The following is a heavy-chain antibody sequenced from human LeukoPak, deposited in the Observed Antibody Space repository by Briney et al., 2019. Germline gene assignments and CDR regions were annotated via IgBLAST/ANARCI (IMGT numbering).Heavy chain of an antibody. Sequence: ASVKVSCKASGYTFTSYGISWVRQAPGQGVEWMGWISGYNVNTNYAQKLQGRVTMTTDTSTSTAYMELGSLRSDDTAVYYCARDQYSWNPWEYGMDVWGKGTTVTVSS. J-gene: IGHJ6*04. D-gene: IGHD1-1*01. CDR1: GYTFTSYG. CDR3: ARDQYSWNPWEYGMDV. CDR2: ISGYNVNT. V-gene: IGHV1-18*04.